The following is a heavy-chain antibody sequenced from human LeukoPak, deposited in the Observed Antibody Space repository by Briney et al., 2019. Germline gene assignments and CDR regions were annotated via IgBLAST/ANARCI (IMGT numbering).Heavy chain of an antibody. D-gene: IGHD4-17*01. CDR3: ARDWAYGDYLGNHAFDI. J-gene: IGHJ3*02. CDR2: IYYSGST. Sequence: SETPSLTCTVSGGSISSYYWSWIRQPPGKGLEWIGYIYYSGSTNYNPSLKSRVTISVDTSKNQFSLKLSSVTAADTAVYCCARDWAYGDYLGNHAFDIWGQGTMVTVSS. CDR1: GGSISSYY. V-gene: IGHV4-59*01.